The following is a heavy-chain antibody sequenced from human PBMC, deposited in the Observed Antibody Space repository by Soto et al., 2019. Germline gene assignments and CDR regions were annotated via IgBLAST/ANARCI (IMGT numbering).Heavy chain of an antibody. J-gene: IGHJ6*02. V-gene: IGHV3-23*01. D-gene: IGHD6-13*01. CDR1: GFTFSSYA. CDR2: ISGSGGST. CDR3: AKSPASPSSSWYKDYYYYYGMDV. Sequence: GGSLRLSCAASGFTFSSYAMSWVRQAPGKGLEWVSAISGSGGSTYYADSVKGRFTISRDNSKNMLYLQMNSLRAEDTAVYYCAKSPASPSSSWYKDYYYYYGMDVWGQGTTVTVSS.